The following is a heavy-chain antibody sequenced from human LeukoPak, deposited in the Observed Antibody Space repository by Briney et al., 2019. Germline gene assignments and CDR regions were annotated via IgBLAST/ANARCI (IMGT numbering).Heavy chain of an antibody. V-gene: IGHV1-2*02. Sequence: ASVKVSCKASGYTFTGYYMHWVRQAPGQGLEWMGWINPNSGGTNYAQKFQGRVTMTRDTSISTAYMELSRLRSDDTAVYYCASADIVVVPAVRRFDPRGQGTLVTVSS. J-gene: IGHJ5*02. D-gene: IGHD2-2*01. CDR2: INPNSGGT. CDR1: GYTFTGYY. CDR3: ASADIVVVPAVRRFDP.